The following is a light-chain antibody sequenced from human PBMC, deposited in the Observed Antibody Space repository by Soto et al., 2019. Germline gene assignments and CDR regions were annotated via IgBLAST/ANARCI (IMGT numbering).Light chain of an antibody. Sequence: DIQMTQSPSSLSASVGDRVTITCRASQDISNYLNWYQQRPGKAPNLVISAASRLQSGVPSMFSGSGSGTDFTLTISRLQVEDFATYYCQQTYSSPWTFGQGT. CDR3: QQTYSSPWT. J-gene: IGKJ1*01. V-gene: IGKV1-39*01. CDR1: QDISNY. CDR2: AAS.